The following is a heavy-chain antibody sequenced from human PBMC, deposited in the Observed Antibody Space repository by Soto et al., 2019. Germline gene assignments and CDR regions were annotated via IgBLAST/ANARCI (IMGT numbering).Heavy chain of an antibody. CDR3: ATYGGDTGRFDY. CDR2: SGTT. J-gene: IGHJ4*02. V-gene: IGHV4-39*01. Sequence: PSETLSLTCTVSGGSISRSNYHWTWIRQPPGKGLEWIGSGTTNYNPSLGGRVTISVDTSKNQFSLKVYSVTAADTATYYCATYGGDTGRFDYWGQGTLVTVSS. D-gene: IGHD4-17*01. CDR1: GGSISRSNYH.